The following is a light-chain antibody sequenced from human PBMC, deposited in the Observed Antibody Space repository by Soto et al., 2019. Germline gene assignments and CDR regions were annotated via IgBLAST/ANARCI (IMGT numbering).Light chain of an antibody. CDR2: AAY. J-gene: IGKJ1*01. Sequence: DIQLTQSPAFLSASVGDRVTITCRASQGISTYLAWYQQKPGKAPTLLIYAAYTLQSGVPSRFSGSGSGTEFTLTISSLQPEYFATYYCQQLNTYPLTFGQGTKVEIK. CDR1: QGISTY. CDR3: QQLNTYPLT. V-gene: IGKV1-9*01.